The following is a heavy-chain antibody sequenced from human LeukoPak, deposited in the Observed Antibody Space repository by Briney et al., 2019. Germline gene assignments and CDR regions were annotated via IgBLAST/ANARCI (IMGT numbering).Heavy chain of an antibody. V-gene: IGHV3-7*01. J-gene: IGHJ4*02. CDR1: AFTFNTYW. Sequence: PGGSLRLSCVASAFTFNTYWMTWIRQAPGKGLEWVANINQDGSETYYADSVKGRFTISRDNAKNSLYLQMNSLRAEDTAVYYCARETPRRGETRDGYRWGQGTLVTVSS. CDR2: INQDGSET. D-gene: IGHD5-24*01. CDR3: ARETPRRGETRDGYR.